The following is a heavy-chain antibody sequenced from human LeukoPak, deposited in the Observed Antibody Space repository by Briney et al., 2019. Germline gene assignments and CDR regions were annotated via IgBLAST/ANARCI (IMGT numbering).Heavy chain of an antibody. Sequence: PSETLSLTCTVSGGSISSSSDYWGWIRQPPGKGLEWIGSMYYTGSTYYNPSLKSRVTISGDTSKNQFSLKLSSVTAADTAVYYCARFLEWSRYFYYYGMDVWGQGTTVTVSS. CDR3: ARFLEWSRYFYYYGMDV. V-gene: IGHV4-39*07. J-gene: IGHJ6*02. D-gene: IGHD3-3*01. CDR1: GGSISSSSDY. CDR2: MYYTGST.